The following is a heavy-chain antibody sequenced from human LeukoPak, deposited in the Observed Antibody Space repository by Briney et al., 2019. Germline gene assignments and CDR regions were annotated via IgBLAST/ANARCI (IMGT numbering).Heavy chain of an antibody. Sequence: PGRSLRPSYTTSSFIFGDYTMSWGRQAPGKGLGWVGFIRSKAYGGTTDYAASVTGRFTISRDDSKSVAYLQMSSLKTEDTAVYYCTRGYSGSYFYYFDYWGQGALVTVSS. CDR3: TRGYSGSYFYYFDY. V-gene: IGHV3-49*04. J-gene: IGHJ4*02. D-gene: IGHD1-26*01. CDR2: IRSKAYGGTT. CDR1: SFIFGDYT.